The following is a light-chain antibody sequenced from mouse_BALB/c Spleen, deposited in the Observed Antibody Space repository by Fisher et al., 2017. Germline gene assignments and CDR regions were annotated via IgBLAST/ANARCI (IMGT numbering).Light chain of an antibody. J-gene: IGKJ1*01. CDR1: SSVSY. CDR2: DTS. CDR3: QQWSSYPRT. Sequence: IVLTQSTAIMSASLGEEITLTCSASSSVSYMHWYQQKSGTSPKRWIYDTSKLASGVPARFSGSGSGTSYSLTISRMEAEDAATYYCQQWSSYPRTFGGGTKLEIK. V-gene: IGKV4-59*01.